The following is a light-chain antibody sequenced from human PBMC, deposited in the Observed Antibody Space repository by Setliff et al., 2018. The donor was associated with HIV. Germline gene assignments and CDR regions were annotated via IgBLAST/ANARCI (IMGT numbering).Light chain of an antibody. CDR3: SSYAGSYTSLFV. CDR1: SSDVGNYNY. CDR2: DVT. V-gene: IGLV2-11*01. J-gene: IGLJ1*01. Sequence: QSALTQPRSVSGSPGQSVTIPCTGTSSDVGNYNYVSWYQQHPGKAPKLMIYDVTKRPSGVPDRFSGSKSGNTASLTISGLRAEDEADYYCSSYAGSYTSLFVFGTGTKVTVL.